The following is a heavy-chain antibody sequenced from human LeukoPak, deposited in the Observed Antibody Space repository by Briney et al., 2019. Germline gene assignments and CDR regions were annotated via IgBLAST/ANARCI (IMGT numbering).Heavy chain of an antibody. J-gene: IGHJ4*02. V-gene: IGHV4-59*12. CDR3: TAERAGTIVDY. Sequence: SETLSLTCTVSGGSISSYYWNWIRQPPGKGLEWIGYIYYSGNTNYDPSLKSRVTISVDTSKNQFSLKLISVTAADTAVYYCTAERAGTIVDYWGQGTLVTVSS. CDR2: IYYSGNT. CDR1: GGSISSYY. D-gene: IGHD1-1*01.